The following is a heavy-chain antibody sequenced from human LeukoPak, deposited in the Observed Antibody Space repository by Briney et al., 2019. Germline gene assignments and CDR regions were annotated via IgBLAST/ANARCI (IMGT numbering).Heavy chain of an antibody. V-gene: IGHV4-61*02. D-gene: IGHD6-6*01. CDR2: IYTSGST. CDR3: ARYSSSSFWFDP. J-gene: IGHJ5*02. Sequence: PSETLSLTCTVSGGSISSGSYYWSWIRQPAGKGLEWIGRIYTSGSTNYNPSLKSRVTISVDTSKNQFSLKLSSVTAADTAVYYCARYSSSSFWFDPWGQGTLVTVSS. CDR1: GGSISSGSYY.